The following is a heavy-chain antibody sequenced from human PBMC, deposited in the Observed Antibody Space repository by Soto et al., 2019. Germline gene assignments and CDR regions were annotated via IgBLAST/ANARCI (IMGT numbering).Heavy chain of an antibody. J-gene: IGHJ4*02. V-gene: IGHV1-3*01. D-gene: IGHD6-6*01. CDR3: ARELKLAGGDY. Sequence: SVKVFCKASGYTFTSYAMHWVRQAPGQRLEWMGWINAGNGNTKYSQKFQGRVTITRDTSASTAYMELSSLRSEDTAVYYCARELKLAGGDYWGQGTMGSVSA. CDR2: INAGNGNT. CDR1: GYTFTSYA.